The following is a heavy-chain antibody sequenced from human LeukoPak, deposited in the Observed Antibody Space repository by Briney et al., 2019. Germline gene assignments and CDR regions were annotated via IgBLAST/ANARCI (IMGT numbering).Heavy chain of an antibody. CDR1: GFTFSSYS. CDR2: ISSSSSYI. V-gene: IGHV3-21*01. J-gene: IGHJ4*02. D-gene: IGHD2-2*01. Sequence: GGSLRLSCAASGFTFSSYSMNWVRQAPGKGLEWVSSISSSSSYIYYADSVKGRFTISRDNAKNSLYLQMNSLRAEDTAVYHCASLGYCSSTSCFHWGQGTLVTVSS. CDR3: ASLGYCSSTSCFH.